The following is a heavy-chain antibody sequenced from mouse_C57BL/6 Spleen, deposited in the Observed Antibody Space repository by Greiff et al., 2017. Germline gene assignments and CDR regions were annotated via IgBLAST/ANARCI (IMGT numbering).Heavy chain of an antibody. CDR3: AKTAQATFDY. CDR2: IDPGDGDT. Sequence: VQLQQSGPELVKPGASVKISCKASGYAFSSSWMNWVKQRPGKGLEWIGRIDPGDGDTNYNGKFKGKATLTADKSSSTAYMQLSSLTSEDSAVYFCAKTAQATFDYWGQGTTLTVSS. D-gene: IGHD3-2*02. V-gene: IGHV1-82*01. J-gene: IGHJ2*01. CDR1: GYAFSSSW.